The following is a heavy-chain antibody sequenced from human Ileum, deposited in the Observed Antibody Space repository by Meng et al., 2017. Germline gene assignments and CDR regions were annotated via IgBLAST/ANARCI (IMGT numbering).Heavy chain of an antibody. Sequence: GPGLVKPSTTLSLTLGISVDSVYTNSGGWNWIRQSPSRGLEWLGRTYYRSKWFTDSAVSVKSRISINPDTSTNQFSLQLNSVTPEDTAVYYCARSGSGLSLDYWGQGTLVTVSS. CDR3: ARSGSGLSLDY. D-gene: IGHD6-19*01. J-gene: IGHJ4*02. CDR2: TYYRSKWFT. CDR1: VDSVYTNSGG. V-gene: IGHV6-1*01.